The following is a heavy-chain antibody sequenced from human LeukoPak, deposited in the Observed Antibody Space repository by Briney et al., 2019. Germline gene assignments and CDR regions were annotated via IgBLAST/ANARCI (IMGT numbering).Heavy chain of an antibody. D-gene: IGHD1-26*01. J-gene: IGHJ6*02. CDR3: ARGPIIVGGSYYYYYYGMDV. CDR1: GGSFSGYY. CDR2: INHSGST. V-gene: IGHV4-34*01. Sequence: SETLSLTCVVYGGSFSGYYWSWIRQPPGKGLEWIGEINHSGSTNYNPSLKSRVTISVDTSKNQFSLKLSSVTAADTAVYYCARGPIIVGGSYYYYYYGMDVWGQGTTVTVSS.